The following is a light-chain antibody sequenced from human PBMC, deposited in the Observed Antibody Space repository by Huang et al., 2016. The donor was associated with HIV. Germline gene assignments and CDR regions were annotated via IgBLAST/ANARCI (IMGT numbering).Light chain of an antibody. J-gene: IGKJ2*01. CDR3: QQYRDWPPYT. CDR1: QSVGSD. CDR2: SAA. V-gene: IGKV3-15*01. Sequence: EIVLTQSPATLSVSPGERATLSCRASQSVGSDLAWYQHRPGQAPRLLIYSAATRATGIPARFSGSGYGTDFILTVSSLQPEDFALYYCQQYRDWPPYTFGQGTKLEIK.